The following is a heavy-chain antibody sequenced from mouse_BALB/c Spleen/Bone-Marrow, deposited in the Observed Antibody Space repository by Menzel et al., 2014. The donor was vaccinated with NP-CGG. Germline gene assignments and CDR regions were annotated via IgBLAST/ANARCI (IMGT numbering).Heavy chain of an antibody. CDR1: GYSFTGYY. CDR3: AEGGSCGFAY. D-gene: IGHD1-1*02. V-gene: IGHV1S34*01. J-gene: IGHJ3*01. Sequence: LVKTGASVKISCKASGYSFTGYYMHWVKQSHGKSLEWIGYISCYNGATSYNQKFKGKATFTVDTSSSAACMRFSRLTSEGSAVYYCAEGGSCGFAYWGQGTLVTVSA. CDR2: ISCYNGAT.